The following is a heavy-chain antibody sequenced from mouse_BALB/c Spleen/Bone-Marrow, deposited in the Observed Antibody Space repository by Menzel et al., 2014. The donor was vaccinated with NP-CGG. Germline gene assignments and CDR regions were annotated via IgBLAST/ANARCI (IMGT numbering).Heavy chain of an antibody. CDR3: ARYLGAYFDY. Sequence: VKLQESGPGPVKPSQTASLTCTVTGNSLTTGNYRLSLVRQLPGNKLEWQGFIYYSGTITYNPSLTSRTTITRDTSKNQCFLEMNSLTAEDTATYYCARYLGAYFDYWGQGTTLTVSS. CDR1: GNSLTTGNYR. D-gene: IGHD1-1*01. V-gene: IGHV3-5*02. J-gene: IGHJ2*01. CDR2: IYYSGTI.